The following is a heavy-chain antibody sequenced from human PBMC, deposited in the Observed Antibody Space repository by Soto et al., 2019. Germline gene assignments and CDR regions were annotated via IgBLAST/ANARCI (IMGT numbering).Heavy chain of an antibody. CDR3: ARDRAGVYGRDV. Sequence: SETLSLTCTVSGGSISSGGYYWSWIRQHPGKGLEWIGYIYYSGSTYYNPSLKSRVTISVDTSKNQFSLQLNSVTPKDTAVYYCARDRAGVYGRDVWGLGTTVTGAS. CDR1: GGSISSGGYY. J-gene: IGHJ6*02. V-gene: IGHV4-31*03. D-gene: IGHD3-10*01. CDR2: IYYSGST.